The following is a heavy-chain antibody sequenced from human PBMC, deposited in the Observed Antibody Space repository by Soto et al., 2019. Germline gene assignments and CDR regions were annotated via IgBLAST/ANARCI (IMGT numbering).Heavy chain of an antibody. J-gene: IGHJ4*02. V-gene: IGHV4-59*01. CDR2: IYYSGST. CDR3: ARTLYDFWSGIHDY. CDR1: GGSISSYY. Sequence: SETLSLTCTVSGGSISSYYWSWIRQPPGKGLEWIGYIYYSGSTNYNPSLKSRVTISVDTSKNQFSLKLSSVTAADTAVYYCARTLYDFWSGIHDYWGQGTLVTVSS. D-gene: IGHD3-3*01.